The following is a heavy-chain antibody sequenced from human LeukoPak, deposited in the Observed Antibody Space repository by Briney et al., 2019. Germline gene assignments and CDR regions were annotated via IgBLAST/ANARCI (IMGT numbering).Heavy chain of an antibody. Sequence: PSETLSLTCAVYGGSFSGYYWSWIRQPPGKGLEWIGEINHSGSTNYNPSLKSRVTISVDTSKNQFFLKLSSVTAADTAVYYCARGGRRNRVVAYYFDYWGQGTLVTVSS. D-gene: IGHD3-3*01. J-gene: IGHJ4*02. CDR3: ARGGRRNRVVAYYFDY. V-gene: IGHV4-34*01. CDR1: GGSFSGYY. CDR2: INHSGST.